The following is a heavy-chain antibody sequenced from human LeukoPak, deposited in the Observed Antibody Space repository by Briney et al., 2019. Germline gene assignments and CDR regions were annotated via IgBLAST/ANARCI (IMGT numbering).Heavy chain of an antibody. J-gene: IGHJ5*02. D-gene: IGHD2-2*01. V-gene: IGHV1-18*01. CDR2: ISAYNGNT. CDR3: ARGACSSTSCYNWFDP. CDR1: GYTFTSYG. Sequence: GTSVTVSCKASGYTFTSYGISWVRQAPGQGLEWMGWISAYNGNTNYAQKLQGRVTMTTDTSTSTAYMELRSLRSDDTAVYYCARGACSSTSCYNWFDPWGQGTLVTVSS.